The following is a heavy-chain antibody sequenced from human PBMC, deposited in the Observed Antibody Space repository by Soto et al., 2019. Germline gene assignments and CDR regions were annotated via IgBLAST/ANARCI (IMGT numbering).Heavy chain of an antibody. CDR1: GGSISSSNW. CDR3: ARVGGIAARPGPHCFDY. CDR2: IYHSGST. V-gene: IGHV4-4*02. Sequence: PSETLSLTCAVSGGSISSSNWWSWVRQPPGKGLEWIGEIYHSGSTNYNPSLKSRVTISVDKSKNQFSLKLSSVTAADTAVYYCARVGGIAARPGPHCFDYWGQGTLVTVSS. D-gene: IGHD6-6*01. J-gene: IGHJ4*02.